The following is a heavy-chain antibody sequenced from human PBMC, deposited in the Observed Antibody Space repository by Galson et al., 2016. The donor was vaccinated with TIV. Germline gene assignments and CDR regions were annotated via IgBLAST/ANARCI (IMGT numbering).Heavy chain of an antibody. CDR1: GFTFSSQT. CDR2: ISISGASA. CDR3: AKVYSSSYYPNSIDY. D-gene: IGHD3-22*01. V-gene: IGHV3-23*01. Sequence: SLRLSCAASGFTFSSQTMSWVRQAPGKGLEWVSAISISGASAYYADSVKGRFTISGDNSKKTLYLQMNSLRAEDTAVYYCAKVYSSSYYPNSIDYWGQGTLVTVSS. J-gene: IGHJ4*02.